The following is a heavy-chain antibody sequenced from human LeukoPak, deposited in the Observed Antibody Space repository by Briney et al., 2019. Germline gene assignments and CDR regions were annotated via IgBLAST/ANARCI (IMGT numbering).Heavy chain of an antibody. D-gene: IGHD1-7*01. CDR3: AGGNTETTLIDY. J-gene: IGHJ4*02. CDR1: GFTVSSNY. CDR2: IYSAGST. Sequence: GGFLRLSCAASGFTVSSNYMSWVRQAPGRGLEWVSIIYSAGSTYYADSVKDRFTISRDNAKNTLYLQMNTLRVDDTAVYYCAGGNTETTLIDYWGQGTLVTVSS. V-gene: IGHV3-66*01.